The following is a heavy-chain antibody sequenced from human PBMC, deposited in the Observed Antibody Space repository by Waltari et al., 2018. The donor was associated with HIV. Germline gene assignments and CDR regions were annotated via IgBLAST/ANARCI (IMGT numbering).Heavy chain of an antibody. CDR2: LKPDVGGGTT. J-gene: IGHJ4*02. D-gene: IGHD3-10*01. V-gene: IGHV3-15*01. CDR3: TTGVFRGVRRFDY. CDR1: GFTFNNAW. Sequence: EVQLVESGGGLVKPGGSLRLSCAGSGFTFNNAWMRWVRQAPGKGLGGVGRLKPDVGGGTTDYAVPVKCRFTISRDDSKNTLYLQMNSLKPDDTAVYYCTTGVFRGVRRFDYWGQGTLVTVSS.